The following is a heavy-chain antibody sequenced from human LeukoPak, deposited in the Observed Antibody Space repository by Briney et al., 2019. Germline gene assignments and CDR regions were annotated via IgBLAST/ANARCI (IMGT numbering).Heavy chain of an antibody. Sequence: GRSLRLSCAASGFTFDDYAMHWVRQAPGKGLEWVSGISWNSGSIGYADSVKGRFTISRDNAKNSLYLRMNSLRAGDTALYYCAKGDSSEVWGQGTTVTVSS. CDR3: AKGDSSEV. CDR1: GFTFDDYA. CDR2: ISWNSGSI. D-gene: IGHD6-19*01. V-gene: IGHV3-9*01. J-gene: IGHJ6*02.